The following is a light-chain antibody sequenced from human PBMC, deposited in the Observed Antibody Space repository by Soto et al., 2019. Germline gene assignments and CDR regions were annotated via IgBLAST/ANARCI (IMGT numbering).Light chain of an antibody. CDR1: QSVSAN. CDR3: QQYNNWPT. V-gene: IGKV3-15*01. CDR2: GAS. Sequence: TVMTQSPDTLSVSPGERATLSCRAGQSVSANLAWYQQKPGQGPRLLIYGASTRATGIPARFSGSGSGTEFTLTISSLQSEDFALYYCQQYNNWPTFGQGTKVDIK. J-gene: IGKJ1*01.